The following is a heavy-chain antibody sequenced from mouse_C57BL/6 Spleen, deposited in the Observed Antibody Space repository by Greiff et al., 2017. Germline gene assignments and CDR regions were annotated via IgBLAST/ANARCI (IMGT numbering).Heavy chain of an antibody. CDR3: ARPYYSNYGFAY. J-gene: IGHJ3*01. CDR2: IYPGDGDT. D-gene: IGHD2-5*01. CDR1: GYAFSSSW. V-gene: IGHV1-82*01. Sequence: VQLQQSGPELVKPGASVKISCKASGYAFSSSWMNWVKQRPGKGLEWIGRIYPGDGDTNYNGKFKGKATLTVDKPSSTAYMQLSSLTSEDSAVYYCARPYYSNYGFAYWGQGTLVTVSA.